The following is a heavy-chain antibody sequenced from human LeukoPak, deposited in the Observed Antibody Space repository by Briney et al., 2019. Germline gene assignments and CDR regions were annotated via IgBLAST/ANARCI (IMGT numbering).Heavy chain of an antibody. V-gene: IGHV4-61*02. CDR3: ARQDYGGPPAEGAFDI. CDR2: IYTSGST. CDR1: GGSISSGSYY. Sequence: SETLSLTCTVSGGSISSGSYYWSWIRQPAGKGLEWIGRIYTSGSTNYNPSLKSRVTISVDTSKNQFSLKLSSVTAADTAVYYCARQDYGGPPAEGAFDIWGQGTMVTVSS. J-gene: IGHJ3*02. D-gene: IGHD4-23*01.